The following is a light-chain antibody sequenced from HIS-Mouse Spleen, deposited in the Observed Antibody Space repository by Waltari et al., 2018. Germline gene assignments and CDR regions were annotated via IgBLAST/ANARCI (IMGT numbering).Light chain of an antibody. CDR1: SSDVGSYTL. CDR3: CSYAGSSTFEV. J-gene: IGLJ2*01. V-gene: IGLV2-23*03. Sequence: QSALTQPASVSGSPGQSIPISCTGTSSDVGSYTLVSWYQQHPGKAPKLMIYEGSKRPSGVSNRFSGSKSGNTASLTISGLQAEDEADYYCCSYAGSSTFEVFGGGTKLTVL. CDR2: EGS.